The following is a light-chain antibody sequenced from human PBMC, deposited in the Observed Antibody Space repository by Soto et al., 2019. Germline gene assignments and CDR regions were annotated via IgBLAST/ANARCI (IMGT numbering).Light chain of an antibody. CDR1: SSDVGGYND. CDR3: CSYAGSYTP. CDR2: DVS. V-gene: IGLV2-11*01. Sequence: QSALTQPRSVYGSPGPSVTISCTGTSSDVGGYNDVSWYQQHPGKAPKLMIYDVSKRPSGVPDRFSGSKSGNTASLTISGLQSEDEADYYCCSYAGSYTPFGTGTKLTVL. J-gene: IGLJ1*01.